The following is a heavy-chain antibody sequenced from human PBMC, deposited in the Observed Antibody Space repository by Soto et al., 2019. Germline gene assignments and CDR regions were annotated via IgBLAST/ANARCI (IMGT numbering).Heavy chain of an antibody. D-gene: IGHD2-2*01. CDR2: IYWNDDK. J-gene: IGHJ5*02. CDR3: AHSLVLGYCSSTSCSDNWFDP. CDR1: GFSLSTSGVG. V-gene: IGHV2-5*01. Sequence: SGPTLVNPTQTLTLTCTFSGFSLSTSGVGVGWIRQPPGKALEWLALIYWNDDKRYSPSLKSRLTITKDTSKNQVVLTMTNMDPVDTATYYCAHSLVLGYCSSTSCSDNWFDPWGQGTLVTLSS.